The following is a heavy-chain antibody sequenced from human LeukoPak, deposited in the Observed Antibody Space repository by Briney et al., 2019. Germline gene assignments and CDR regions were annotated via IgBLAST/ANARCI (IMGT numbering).Heavy chain of an antibody. J-gene: IGHJ4*02. CDR1: GGSISSGGYY. V-gene: IGHV4-30-2*01. D-gene: IGHD3-22*01. Sequence: SETLSLTCTVSGGSISSGGYYWSWIRQPPGKGLEWIGYIYHSGSTYYSPSLKSRVTISVDRSKNQFSLKLSSVTAADTAVYYCARARDSSGYFDYWGQGTLVIVSS. CDR3: ARARDSSGYFDY. CDR2: IYHSGST.